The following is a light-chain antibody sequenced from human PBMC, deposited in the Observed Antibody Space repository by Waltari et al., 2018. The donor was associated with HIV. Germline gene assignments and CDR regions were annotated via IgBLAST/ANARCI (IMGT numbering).Light chain of an antibody. CDR1: QSISIY. CDR2: AAS. CDR3: QQSYSTLWT. Sequence: DIQMTQTPSSLSASVGHRVPITCRASQSISIYLNWYQHKPGKAPKLLIYAASSLQSGVPSRFSGSGSGTDFTLTISSLQPEDFATYYCQQSYSTLWTFGQGTKVEIK. V-gene: IGKV1-39*01. J-gene: IGKJ1*01.